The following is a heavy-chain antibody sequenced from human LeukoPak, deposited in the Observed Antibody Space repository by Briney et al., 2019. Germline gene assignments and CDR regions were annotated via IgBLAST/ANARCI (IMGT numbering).Heavy chain of an antibody. V-gene: IGHV1-18*01. CDR3: AREGRNSGSYLYFDY. Sequence: GASVKVSCKASGYTFTSYGISWVRQAPGQGLEWMGWISAYNGNTNYAQKLQGRVTMTTDTSTSTAYMELRSLRSDDTAVYYCAREGRNSGSYLYFDYWGQGTLVTVSS. CDR2: ISAYNGNT. CDR1: GYTFTSYG. D-gene: IGHD1-26*01. J-gene: IGHJ4*02.